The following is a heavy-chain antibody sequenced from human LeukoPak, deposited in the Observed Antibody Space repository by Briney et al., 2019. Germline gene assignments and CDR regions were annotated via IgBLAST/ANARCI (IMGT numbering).Heavy chain of an antibody. V-gene: IGHV3-30*03. CDR1: GFSFSRYG. CDR2: ISFDGGDK. CDR3: ARDTSDGSGSYYNGY. J-gene: IGHJ4*02. Sequence: GGSLRLSCEGSGFSFSRYGMHWVRQAPDKGLDWVAVISFDGGDKYYADSVKGRFTISRDTSKNTLYLQMNSLRPEDTAVYYCARDTSDGSGSYYNGYWGQGTLVTVSS. D-gene: IGHD3-10*01.